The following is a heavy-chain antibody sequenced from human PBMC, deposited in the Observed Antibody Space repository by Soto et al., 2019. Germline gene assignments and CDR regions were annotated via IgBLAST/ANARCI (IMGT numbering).Heavy chain of an antibody. CDR1: GDSIGSYY. Sequence: PSETLSLTCSVSGDSIGSYYWTWIRQPPGKGLQWIGYVFHTGNTNYNPSLKSRVTISEDASKNQVSLRLTSVTAADTAVYFCAREQYNWKIWGQGTLVTASS. D-gene: IGHD1-20*01. CDR3: AREQYNWKI. V-gene: IGHV4-59*01. CDR2: VFHTGNT. J-gene: IGHJ4*02.